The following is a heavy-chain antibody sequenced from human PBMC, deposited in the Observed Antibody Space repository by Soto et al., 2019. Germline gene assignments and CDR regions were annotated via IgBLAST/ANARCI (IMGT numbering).Heavy chain of an antibody. CDR3: TREQNSGLTNFDY. CDR2: FNPNSGVA. CDR1: GYTFTDYY. J-gene: IGHJ4*02. V-gene: IGHV1-2*02. D-gene: IGHD6-19*01. Sequence: QVQLVQSGAEVKKPGASVKVSCKASGYTFTDYYIHWVRQAPGQGLEWVGLFNPNSGVANYAPRFQGRVTMTRDPSISTAYMDLSSLKSDDAAVYYCTREQNSGLTNFDYWGQGTLVTVSS.